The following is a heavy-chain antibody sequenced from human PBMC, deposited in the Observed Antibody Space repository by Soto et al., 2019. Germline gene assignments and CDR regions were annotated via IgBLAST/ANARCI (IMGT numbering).Heavy chain of an antibody. CDR3: AREERELLLRNWYFDL. V-gene: IGHV1-69*01. Sequence: QVQLVQSGAEVKKPGSSVKVSCKASGGTFSSYAISWVRQPPGQGLEWMGGIIPIFGTANYAQKFQGRVTITADESTSTAYMELSRLRSEDTAVYYCAREERELLLRNWYFDLWGRGTLVTVSS. D-gene: IGHD1-26*01. J-gene: IGHJ2*01. CDR1: GGTFSSYA. CDR2: IIPIFGTA.